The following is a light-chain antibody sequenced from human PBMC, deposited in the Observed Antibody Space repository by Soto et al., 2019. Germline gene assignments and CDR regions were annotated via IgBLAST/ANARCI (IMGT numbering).Light chain of an antibody. CDR1: QSINSF. V-gene: IGKV3-20*01. CDR3: QQYHDWPPLT. CDR2: GAS. Sequence: EIVLTQSPGTLSLSPGEGATLSCRASQSINSFLAWYQQRRGQAPRLLIHGASNRATGIPDRFSGSGSGTDFTLTISRLEPEDFAVYYCQQYHDWPPLTFGGGTKVEIK. J-gene: IGKJ4*01.